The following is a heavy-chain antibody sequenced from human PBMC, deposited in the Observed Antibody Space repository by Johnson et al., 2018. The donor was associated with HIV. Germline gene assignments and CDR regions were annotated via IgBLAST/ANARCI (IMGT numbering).Heavy chain of an antibody. CDR2: ITGSGSSI. D-gene: IGHD3-10*01. V-gene: IGHV3-11*04. J-gene: IGHJ3*02. CDR3: ARIKRSLLWYDAFDI. CDR1: GFTFSDYY. Sequence: VQLVESGGGLVKPGGSLRLSCAASGFTFSDYYMSWIRQAPGKGLEWVSYITGSGSSIYYADSVKGRFTISRDNSKNTLYLQLNSPRAEDTAVYYCARIKRSLLWYDAFDIWCQGTMVTVSS.